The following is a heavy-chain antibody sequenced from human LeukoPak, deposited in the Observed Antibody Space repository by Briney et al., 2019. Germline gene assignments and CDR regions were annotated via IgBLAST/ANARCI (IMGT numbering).Heavy chain of an antibody. D-gene: IGHD6-19*01. V-gene: IGHV4-59*01. CDR3: AREKGIVAGLYYYYGMDV. J-gene: IGHJ6*02. Sequence: PSETLSLTCAVYGGSFSGYYWSWIRQPPGKGLEWIGYIYYSGSTNYNPSLKSRVTISVDTSKNQFSLKLSSVTAADTAVYYCAREKGIVAGLYYYYGMDVWGQGTTVTVSS. CDR2: IYYSGST. CDR1: GGSFSGYY.